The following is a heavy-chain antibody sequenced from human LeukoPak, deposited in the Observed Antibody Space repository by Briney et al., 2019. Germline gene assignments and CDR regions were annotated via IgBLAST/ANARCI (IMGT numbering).Heavy chain of an antibody. J-gene: IGHJ4*02. CDR3: ASRGYCSGGSCYYFDY. V-gene: IGHV4-34*01. CDR1: GGSFSGYY. D-gene: IGHD2-15*01. Sequence: SETLSLTCAVYGGSFSGYYWSWIRQPPGKGLEWIGEINHSGSTNYNPSLKSRVTISVDTSKNQFSLKLSSVTAADTAVYYCASRGYCSGGSCYYFDYWGQGTQVTVSS. CDR2: INHSGST.